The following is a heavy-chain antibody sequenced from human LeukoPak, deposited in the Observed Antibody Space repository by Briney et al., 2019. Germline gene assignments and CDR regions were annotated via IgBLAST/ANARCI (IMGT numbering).Heavy chain of an antibody. CDR3: ARLSKLSYYYYGMDV. CDR2: MNPNSGNT. V-gene: IGHV1-8*01. D-gene: IGHD4-4*01. J-gene: IGHJ6*02. Sequence: GASVKVSCKASGYTFTSYDINWVRQATGQGLEWMGWMNPNSGNTGYAQKFQGRVTMTRSTSISTAYMELSSLRSEDTAVYYCARLSKLSYYYYGMDVWGQGTTVTVSS. CDR1: GYTFTSYD.